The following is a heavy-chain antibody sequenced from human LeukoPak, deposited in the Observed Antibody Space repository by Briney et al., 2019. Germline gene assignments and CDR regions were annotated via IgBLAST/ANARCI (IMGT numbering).Heavy chain of an antibody. Sequence: PSETLSLTCTVSGGSVSSGRCYWSWIRQPPGKGLEWIGYIYYSGSTNYNPSLKSRVTISVDTSKNQFSLKLSSVTAADTAVYYCARDLQYSSSWFFDYWGQGTLVTVSS. D-gene: IGHD6-13*01. CDR1: GGSVSSGRCY. J-gene: IGHJ4*02. CDR2: IYYSGST. CDR3: ARDLQYSSSWFFDY. V-gene: IGHV4-61*01.